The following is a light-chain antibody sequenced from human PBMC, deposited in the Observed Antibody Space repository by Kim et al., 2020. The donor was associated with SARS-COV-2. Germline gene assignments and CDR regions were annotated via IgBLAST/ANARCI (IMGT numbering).Light chain of an antibody. Sequence: ESVGDGVTITCRAGQDIANYLAWYQQKPGKVPKLLVYAASALKSGVPSRFSGRRSGTDFTLTISNLQPEDVATYYCQKYDGAPWTFGQGTKVEI. V-gene: IGKV1-27*01. CDR1: QDIANY. J-gene: IGKJ1*01. CDR3: QKYDGAPWT. CDR2: AAS.